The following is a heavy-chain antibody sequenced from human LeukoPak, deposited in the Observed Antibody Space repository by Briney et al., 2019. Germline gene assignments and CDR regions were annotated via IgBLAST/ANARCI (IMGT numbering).Heavy chain of an antibody. J-gene: IGHJ3*02. Sequence: SVKVSCKASGGTFSSYAISWVRQAPGQGLEWMGGIIPIFGTAYYAQKFQGRVTITTDESTSTAYMELSSLRSEDTAVYYCARGTSLRDSDAFDIWGQGTMVTVSS. D-gene: IGHD1-14*01. CDR2: IIPIFGTA. CDR3: ARGTSLRDSDAFDI. CDR1: GGTFSSYA. V-gene: IGHV1-69*05.